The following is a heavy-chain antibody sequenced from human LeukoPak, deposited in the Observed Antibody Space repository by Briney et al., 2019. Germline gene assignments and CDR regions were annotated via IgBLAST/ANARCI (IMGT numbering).Heavy chain of an antibody. CDR3: AKYRPDCYESNGHYCRRYCDC. CDR1: GFTISTYA. V-gene: IGHV3-23*01. Sequence: GGSLRLSCAASGFTISTYAMSWVGQGTAKGLEWVSSISSSGGVTFYDGSVMGRFTISRDNSKNEMFLQINSLRADDTAVYYCAKYRPDCYESNGHYCRRYCDCWGQGTLVTVSS. D-gene: IGHD2-21*01. J-gene: IGHJ4*02. CDR2: ISSSGGVT.